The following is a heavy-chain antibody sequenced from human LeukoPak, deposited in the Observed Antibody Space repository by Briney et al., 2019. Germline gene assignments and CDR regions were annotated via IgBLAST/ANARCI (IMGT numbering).Heavy chain of an antibody. CDR2: ISWNSGSI. D-gene: IGHD3-22*01. V-gene: IGHV3-9*01. CDR3: AKSAISGYPHRDAFDI. Sequence: PGGSLRLSCAASGFTFDDYAMHWVRQAPGKGLEWVSGISWNSGSIGYADSVKGRFTISRDNAKNSLYLQMNSLRAEDTALYYCAKSAISGYPHRDAFDIWGQGTMVTVSS. J-gene: IGHJ3*02. CDR1: GFTFDDYA.